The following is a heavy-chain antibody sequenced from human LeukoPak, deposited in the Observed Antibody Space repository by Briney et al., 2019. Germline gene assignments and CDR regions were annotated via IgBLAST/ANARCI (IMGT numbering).Heavy chain of an antibody. Sequence: SETLSLTCTVSGGSISSSAYHWGWISQPPGKGLEWIGTINYGGNTYYNLSLKSRVIIFLDTSKNQFSLKLSSVTAADTAVYYCARLWSTSCKGGSCPHQPNYWGQGTRVTVPS. CDR3: ARLWSTSCKGGSCPHQPNY. CDR2: INYGGNT. J-gene: IGHJ4*02. D-gene: IGHD2-15*01. CDR1: GGSISSSAYH. V-gene: IGHV4-39*01.